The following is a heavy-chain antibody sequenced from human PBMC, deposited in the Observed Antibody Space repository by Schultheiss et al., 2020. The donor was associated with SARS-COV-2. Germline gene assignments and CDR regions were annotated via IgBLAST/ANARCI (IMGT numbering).Heavy chain of an antibody. J-gene: IGHJ3*01. D-gene: IGHD3-22*01. CDR1: GGSFSGYY. CDR3: ARQGFGITMIVVP. CDR2: INHSGST. Sequence: SDTLSLTCAVYGGSFSGYYWSWIRQPPGKGLEWIGEINHSGSTNYNPSLKSRVTISVDTSKNQFSLKLSSVTAADTAVYYCARQGFGITMIVVPWGQGTMVTVSS. V-gene: IGHV4-34*01.